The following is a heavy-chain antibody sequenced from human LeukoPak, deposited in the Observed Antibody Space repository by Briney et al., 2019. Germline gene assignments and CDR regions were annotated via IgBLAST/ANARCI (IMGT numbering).Heavy chain of an antibody. CDR3: ARGIRYCSSTSCPRPDAFDI. D-gene: IGHD2-2*01. Sequence: SETLSLTCAVYGGSFSGYYWSWIRQPPGKGLEWIGEINHRGSTNYNPSLKSRVTISVDTSKNQFSLKLSSVTAADTAVYYCARGIRYCSSTSCPRPDAFDIWGQGTMVTVSS. J-gene: IGHJ3*02. CDR1: GGSFSGYY. V-gene: IGHV4-34*01. CDR2: INHRGST.